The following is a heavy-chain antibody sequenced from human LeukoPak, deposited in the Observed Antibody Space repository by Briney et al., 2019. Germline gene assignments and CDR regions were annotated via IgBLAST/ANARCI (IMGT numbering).Heavy chain of an antibody. D-gene: IGHD2-15*01. J-gene: IGHJ4*02. CDR2: ISSSSSYI. CDR3: ASYCSGGSCYSADFDY. Sequence: PGVSLRLSCAASGFTFSSYSMNWVRQAPGKGLEWVSSISSSSSYIYYADSVKGRFTISRDNAKNSLYLQMNSLRAEDTAVYYCASYCSGGSCYSADFDYWGQGTLVTVSS. CDR1: GFTFSSYS. V-gene: IGHV3-21*01.